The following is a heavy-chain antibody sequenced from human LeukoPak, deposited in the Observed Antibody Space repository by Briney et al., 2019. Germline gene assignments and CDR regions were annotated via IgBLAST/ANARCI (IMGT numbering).Heavy chain of an antibody. J-gene: IGHJ3*02. CDR1: GGTFSSYA. CDR2: IIPIFGTA. CDR3: ARDRYCSSTSCSEDAFDI. D-gene: IGHD2-2*01. Sequence: SVKVSCKASGGTFSSYAISWVRQAPGQGLEWMGGIIPIFGTANYAQKFQGGVTITTDESTSTAYMELSSLRSEDTAVYYCARDRYCSSTSCSEDAFDIWGQGTMVTVSS. V-gene: IGHV1-69*05.